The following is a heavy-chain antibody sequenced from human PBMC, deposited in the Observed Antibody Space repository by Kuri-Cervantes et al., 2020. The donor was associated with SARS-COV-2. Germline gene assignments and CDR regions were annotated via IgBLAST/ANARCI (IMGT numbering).Heavy chain of an antibody. V-gene: IGHV4-34*01. J-gene: IGHJ4*02. D-gene: IGHD2-2*01. CDR2: INHSGST. CDR3: ARSQDIVVVPAAPFDY. Sequence: GSLRLSCAVYGGSFSGYYWSWIRQPPGKGLEWIGEINHSGSTNYNPSLKSRVTISVDTSRNQFSLKLSSVTAADTAVYYCARSQDIVVVPAAPFDYWGQGTLVTVSS. CDR1: GGSFSGYY.